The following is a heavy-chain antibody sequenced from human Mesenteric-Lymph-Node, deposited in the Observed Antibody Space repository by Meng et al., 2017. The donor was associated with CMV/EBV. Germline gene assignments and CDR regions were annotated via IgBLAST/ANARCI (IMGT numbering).Heavy chain of an antibody. CDR2: ISYTGST. CDR1: GGSFSGYY. Sequence: GSLRLSCAVYGGSFSGYYWTWIRQPPGKGLEWIGTISYTGSTYYNPSLKSRVTISVDSSNNQFSLRLSSVIAADTAVYYCARDHGEIAHEAFDIWGQGTMVTVSS. D-gene: IGHD4-17*01. CDR3: ARDHGEIAHEAFDI. V-gene: IGHV4-34*01. J-gene: IGHJ3*02.